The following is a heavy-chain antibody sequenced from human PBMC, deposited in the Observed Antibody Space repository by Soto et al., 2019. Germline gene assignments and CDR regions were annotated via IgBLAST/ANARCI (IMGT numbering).Heavy chain of an antibody. CDR2: INAGNGNA. J-gene: IGHJ4*02. CDR1: GYTFTSYA. Sequence: ASVKVSCKASGYTFTSYAMHWVRQAPGQRLEWMGWINAGNGNAKYSQKFQGRVTITRDTSASTAYMELSSLRSEDTAVYYCARGPGGPDGPGDYWGQGTLVTVSS. D-gene: IGHD2-15*01. CDR3: ARGPGGPDGPGDY. V-gene: IGHV1-3*01.